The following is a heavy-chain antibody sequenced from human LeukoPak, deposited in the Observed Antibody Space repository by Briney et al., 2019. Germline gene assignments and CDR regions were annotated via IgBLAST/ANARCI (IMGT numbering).Heavy chain of an antibody. Sequence: GGSLRLSCAASGFTFSSYWMSWVRQAPGKGLEWVANIKKDGSEKYYVDSVKGRFTISRGNAKNSLYLQLNTLRAEDTAVYYCATDPWDYVWGSYFDSWGQGTLVTVSS. D-gene: IGHD3-16*01. CDR1: GFTFSSYW. V-gene: IGHV3-7*01. J-gene: IGHJ4*02. CDR3: ATDPWDYVWGSYFDS. CDR2: IKKDGSEK.